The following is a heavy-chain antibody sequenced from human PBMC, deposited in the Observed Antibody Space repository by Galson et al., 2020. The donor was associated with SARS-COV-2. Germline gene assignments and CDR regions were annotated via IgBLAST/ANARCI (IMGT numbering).Heavy chain of an antibody. V-gene: IGHV3-23*01. J-gene: IGHJ4*02. D-gene: IGHD6-19*01. CDR2: ISGGGGST. Sequence: GESLKISCAASGFTFSRYAMAWVRQAPGKGLEWVSGISGGGGSTYYADSVKGRFTISRDISQNTVYLQMSSLRAEDTAVYYCAKVADRPIQYKSGWFPMIDYWGRGTLVTVSP. CDR1: GFTFSRYA. CDR3: AKVADRPIQYKSGWFPMIDY.